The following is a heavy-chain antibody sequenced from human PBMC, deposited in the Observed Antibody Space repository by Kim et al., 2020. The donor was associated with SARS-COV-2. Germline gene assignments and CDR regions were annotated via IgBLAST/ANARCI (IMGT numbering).Heavy chain of an antibody. CDR2: IYHSGST. D-gene: IGHD3-3*01. J-gene: IGHJ6*02. CDR1: GGSISSSNW. CDR3: AKGVRFWSGPLRQDGMDV. V-gene: IGHV4-4*02. Sequence: SETLSLTCAVSGGSISSSNWWSWVRQPPGKGLEWIGEIYHSGSTNYNPSLKSRVTISVDKSKNQFSLKLSSVTAADTAVYYCAKGVRFWSGPLRQDGMDVWGQGTTVTVSS.